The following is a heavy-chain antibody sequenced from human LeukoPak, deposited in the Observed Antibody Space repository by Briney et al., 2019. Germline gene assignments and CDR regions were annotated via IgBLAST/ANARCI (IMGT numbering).Heavy chain of an antibody. CDR3: ARDYFGLGGIDS. CDR1: GGSINGGDYY. Sequence: SQTLSLTCTVSGGSINGGDYYWSWIRQPPGKGLEWIGFIYSSGGTSYNPSLKSRLTISVDTSKNQFSLKLTSVTAADTAVYYCARDYFGLGGIDSWGQGALVTVSS. V-gene: IGHV4-30-4*01. D-gene: IGHD3-16*01. CDR2: IYSSGGT. J-gene: IGHJ4*02.